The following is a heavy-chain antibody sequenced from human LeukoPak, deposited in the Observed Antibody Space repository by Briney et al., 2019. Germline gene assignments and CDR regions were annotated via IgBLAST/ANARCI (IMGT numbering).Heavy chain of an antibody. Sequence: ASVKVSCQASGYTFTGDYMHWVRQAPGQGLEWMGWINPNSGGTNYAQKFQGRVTMSRATSISTAYMELSRLRSDDTAVYYCARSIFGVVIKAFDIWGQGTMVTVSS. CDR1: GYTFTGDY. CDR3: ARSIFGVVIKAFDI. D-gene: IGHD3-3*01. V-gene: IGHV1-2*02. CDR2: INPNSGGT. J-gene: IGHJ3*02.